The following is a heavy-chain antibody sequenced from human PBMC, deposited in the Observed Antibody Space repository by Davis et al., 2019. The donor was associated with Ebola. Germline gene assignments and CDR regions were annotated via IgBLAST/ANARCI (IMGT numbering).Heavy chain of an antibody. V-gene: IGHV3-23*01. Sequence: GESLKISCAASGFTFSSYAMSWVRQAPGKGLEWVSAISGSGGSTYYADSVKGRFTISRDNSKNTLYLQMNSLRAEDTAVYYCARHKGDSSGWWPVDYWGQGTLVTVSS. CDR1: GFTFSSYA. D-gene: IGHD6-19*01. CDR2: ISGSGGST. CDR3: ARHKGDSSGWWPVDY. J-gene: IGHJ4*02.